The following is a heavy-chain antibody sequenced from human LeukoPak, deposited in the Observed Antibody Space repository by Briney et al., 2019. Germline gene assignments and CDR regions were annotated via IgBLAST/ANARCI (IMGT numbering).Heavy chain of an antibody. Sequence: PSETLSLTCTVSGASITSGSYHWSWIRQPAGGGLEWIGDNYRSSLKSRVTISVDKTKNQFSLKLTSVTAADTAVYYRARQIVGAKNVWFDPWGQGTLVTVSS. D-gene: IGHD1-26*01. CDR1: GASITSGSYH. V-gene: IGHV4-61*09. CDR3: ARQIVGAKNVWFDP. J-gene: IGHJ5*02.